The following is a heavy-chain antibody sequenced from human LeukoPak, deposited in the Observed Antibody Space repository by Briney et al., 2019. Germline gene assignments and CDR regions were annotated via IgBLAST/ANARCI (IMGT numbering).Heavy chain of an antibody. CDR3: ARAPIAVAGPFDY. D-gene: IGHD6-19*01. V-gene: IGHV4-39*07. J-gene: IGHJ4*02. CDR1: GGSISSSSHY. CDR2: IYYSGST. Sequence: SETLSLTCTVSGGSISSSSHYWGWIRQPPGKGLEWIGSIYYSGSTYYNPSLKSRVTISVDTSKNQFSLKLSSVTAADTAVYYCARAPIAVAGPFDYWGQGTLVTVSS.